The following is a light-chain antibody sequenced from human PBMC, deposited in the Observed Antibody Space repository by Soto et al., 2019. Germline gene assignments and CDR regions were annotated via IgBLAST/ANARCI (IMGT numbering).Light chain of an antibody. V-gene: IGKV3-20*01. Sequence: IVLTQSPGTLSLSPWERATLSCRASQRVTSSDLAWYQQKPGQAPGLLIYAASSRASGIPDRFRGSGSGTEFTLTISRLEPEDFAVYYCQQYGTSPQTFGQGTKVDIK. CDR1: QRVTSSD. CDR3: QQYGTSPQT. CDR2: AAS. J-gene: IGKJ1*01.